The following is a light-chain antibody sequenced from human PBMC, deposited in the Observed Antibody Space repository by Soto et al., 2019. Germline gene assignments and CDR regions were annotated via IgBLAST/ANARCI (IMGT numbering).Light chain of an antibody. V-gene: IGLV2-14*01. Sequence: QSVLTQPASVSGSPGQSISISCSGPSRDIGAYNYVSWYLQHPGKAPKLMIYEVVNRPSGVSNRFSGSKSGNTASLTISGLQAEDEADYYCCSYADGSIYVFGTGTKVTVL. CDR2: EVV. CDR1: SRDIGAYNY. J-gene: IGLJ1*01. CDR3: CSYADGSIYV.